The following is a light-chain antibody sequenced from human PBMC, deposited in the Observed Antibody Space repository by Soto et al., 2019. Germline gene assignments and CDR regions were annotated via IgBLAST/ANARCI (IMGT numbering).Light chain of an antibody. V-gene: IGKV3-15*01. CDR1: ESVGNY. Sequence: VVTQSPAASSLSPGEIATLSCRASESVGNYLAWYQEKPGQAPRLLIYGASTRNTGIPARFSGSGSGTEFTLTISSLQSEDFAVYYCQHYNNWPRAFGQGTKVDI. CDR2: GAS. J-gene: IGKJ1*01. CDR3: QHYNNWPRA.